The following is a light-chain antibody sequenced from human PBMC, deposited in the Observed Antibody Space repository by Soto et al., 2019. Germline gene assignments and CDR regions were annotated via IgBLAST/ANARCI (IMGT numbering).Light chain of an antibody. CDR3: QQDYNLPPLT. Sequence: PGERVTLSCRASPSVSSSYLTWYQQKPGQAPRLLIYGASTRATSIPARFSGSGSGTDFTLTISSLQPEDFAVYYCQQDYNLPPLTFGGGTKVEIK. CDR1: PSVSSSY. CDR2: GAS. J-gene: IGKJ4*01. V-gene: IGKV3D-7*01.